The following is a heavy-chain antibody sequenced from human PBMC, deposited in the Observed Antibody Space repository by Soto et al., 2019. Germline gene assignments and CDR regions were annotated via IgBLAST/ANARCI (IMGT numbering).Heavy chain of an antibody. Sequence: QVQLVQSGAEVKKPGASVKVSCKASGYTFTSYDINCVRQATGQGLEWMGWMNPNSGNTGYAQKFQGRVTMTRNTSIRTAYMELSSLRCEDTAVYYCARVIGYCSGGSCRQRKNYYYYYYMDGWGKGTTVTVSS. CDR3: ARVIGYCSGGSCRQRKNYYYYYYMDG. D-gene: IGHD2-15*01. CDR1: GYTFTSYD. V-gene: IGHV1-8*01. J-gene: IGHJ6*03. CDR2: MNPNSGNT.